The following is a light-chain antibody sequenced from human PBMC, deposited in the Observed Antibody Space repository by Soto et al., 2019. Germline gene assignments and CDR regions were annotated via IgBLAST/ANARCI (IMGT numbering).Light chain of an antibody. CDR3: QQYGNSPRT. CDR1: QSVSSSS. CDR2: GAS. V-gene: IGKV3-20*01. Sequence: EIVLTQSPGTLSLSPGERATLSCRASQSVSSSSLGWYQQQPGQAPRLLIYGASSRATGIPDRFSGSGSGTDFTLTICRLEPEDFAVYYCQQYGNSPRTFGQGTKVEIK. J-gene: IGKJ1*01.